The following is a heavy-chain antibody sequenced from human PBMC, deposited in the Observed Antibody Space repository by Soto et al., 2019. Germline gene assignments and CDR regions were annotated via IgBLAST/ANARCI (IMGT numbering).Heavy chain of an antibody. J-gene: IGHJ6*02. V-gene: IGHV5-10-1*01. CDR2: IEPSDSYT. Sequence: PGESLKISCKGSGYSFTSYWISWVRQMPGKGLEWMGRIEPSDSYTNYSPSFQGHVTISADKSISTAYLQWSSLKASDTVMYYCARHLSDRNYGMDVWGQGTTVTVSS. CDR3: ARHLSDRNYGMDV. CDR1: GYSFTSYW.